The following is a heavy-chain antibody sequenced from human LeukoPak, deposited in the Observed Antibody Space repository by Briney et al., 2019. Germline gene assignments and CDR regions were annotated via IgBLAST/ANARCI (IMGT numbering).Heavy chain of an antibody. V-gene: IGHV1-69*13. J-gene: IGHJ4*02. CDR3: ASSGLVVVAANPTRFDY. D-gene: IGHD2-15*01. Sequence: GASVKVSCKASGGTFSSYAISWVRQAPGQGLEWMGGIIPIFGTANYAQKFQGRVTITADESTSTAYMELSSLRSEDTAVYYCASSGLVVVAANPTRFDYWGQGTLVTVSS. CDR2: IIPIFGTA. CDR1: GGTFSSYA.